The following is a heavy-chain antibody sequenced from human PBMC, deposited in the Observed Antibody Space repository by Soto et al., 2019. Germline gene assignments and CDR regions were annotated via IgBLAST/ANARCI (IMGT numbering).Heavy chain of an antibody. CDR1: GFTFSSYA. CDR3: AAMVRGVKARWFDR. J-gene: IGHJ5*02. CDR2: ISYDGSNK. Sequence: WRSLRLSCGASGFTFSSYAMHWVRQAPGKGLEWVAVISYDGSNKYYADSVKGRFTISRDNSKNTLYLQINSLRAEDTAVYYCAAMVRGVKARWFDRWGQGTRVTVAS. V-gene: IGHV3-30-3*01. D-gene: IGHD3-10*01.